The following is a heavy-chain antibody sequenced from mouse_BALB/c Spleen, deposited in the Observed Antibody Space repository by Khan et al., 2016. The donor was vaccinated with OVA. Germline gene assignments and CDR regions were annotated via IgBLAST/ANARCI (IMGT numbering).Heavy chain of an antibody. CDR2: ISYSGGT. J-gene: IGHJ2*01. D-gene: IGHD1-3*01. CDR3: ARGNNSGYYFTY. Sequence: EVQLVETGPGLAKPSQSLSLTCTVTGYSITSCYAWNWIRQFPGNKLEWMGYISYSGGTRYNPSLKSRISLTRDTSKNPSFLQLNSVTTEDTAAYYCARGNNSGYYFTYWGQGTPLTVSS. CDR1: GYSITSCYA. V-gene: IGHV3-2*02.